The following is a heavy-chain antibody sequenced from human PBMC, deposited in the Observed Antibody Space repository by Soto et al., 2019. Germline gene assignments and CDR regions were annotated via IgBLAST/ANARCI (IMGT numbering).Heavy chain of an antibody. V-gene: IGHV5-51*01. Sequence: PGESLKISCKGSGYSFTSYWIGWVRQMPGKGLEWMGIIYPGDSDTRYSPSFQGQVTISADKSISTAYLQWSSLKASDTAMYYCARRPHDYSNYVWFDPWGQGTLVTVSS. CDR1: GYSFTSYW. CDR2: IYPGDSDT. CDR3: ARRPHDYSNYVWFDP. J-gene: IGHJ5*02. D-gene: IGHD4-4*01.